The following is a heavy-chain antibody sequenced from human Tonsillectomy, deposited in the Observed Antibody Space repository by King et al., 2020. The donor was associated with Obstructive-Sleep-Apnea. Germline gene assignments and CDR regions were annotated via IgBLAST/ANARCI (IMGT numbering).Heavy chain of an antibody. CDR1: GFTFSSYG. CDR2: ISYDGSNK. CDR3: AKDRGIGRYQDAFDI. V-gene: IGHV3-30*18. D-gene: IGHD3-10*01. Sequence: VQLVESGGGVVQPGRSLRLSCAASGFTFSSYGMHWVRQAPGKGLEWVAVISYDGSNKYYADSVKGRFTISRDNSKNTLYLQMNSLRAEDTAVYYCAKDRGIGRYQDAFDIWGQGTMVTVSS. J-gene: IGHJ3*02.